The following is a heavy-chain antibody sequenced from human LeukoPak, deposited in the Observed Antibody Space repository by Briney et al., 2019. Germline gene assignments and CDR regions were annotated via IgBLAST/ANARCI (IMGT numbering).Heavy chain of an antibody. CDR1: GFTFSNYA. J-gene: IGHJ4*02. CDR2: ISNNGRNK. CDR3: TRDLSGHYSIDY. D-gene: IGHD3-22*01. V-gene: IGHV3-30*04. Sequence: GGSLRLSCAASGFTFSNYAIHWVRQAPGKGLEWVAFISNNGRNKDYADSVKGRFTISRDNSKNTLYLQVNSLRPEDTAVYYCTRDLSGHYSIDYWGQGTLVTVSS.